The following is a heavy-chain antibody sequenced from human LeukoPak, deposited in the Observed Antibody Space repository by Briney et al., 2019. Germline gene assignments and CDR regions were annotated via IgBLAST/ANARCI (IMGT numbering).Heavy chain of an antibody. V-gene: IGHV3-21*01. CDR2: ISSSSRYI. J-gene: IGHJ4*02. CDR3: ARGRGGYNWNY. Sequence: PGGSLRLSCAASGFTFSSYSMTWVRQAPGKGLEWVSSISSSSRYIYYADSVKGRFTISRDNAKNSLFLQMDSLGAEDTAVYYCARGRGGYNWNYWGQGTLVTVSS. CDR1: GFTFSSYS. D-gene: IGHD5-24*01.